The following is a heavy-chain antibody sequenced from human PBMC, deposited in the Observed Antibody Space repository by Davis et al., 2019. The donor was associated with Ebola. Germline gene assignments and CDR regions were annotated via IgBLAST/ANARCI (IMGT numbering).Heavy chain of an antibody. V-gene: IGHV3-30*03. CDR2: ISYDGSNK. D-gene: IGHD2-2*01. CDR1: GFTFSSYS. J-gene: IGHJ6*02. CDR3: ARDRTSTRGSYYYYGMDV. Sequence: PGGSLRLSCAASGFTFSSYSMNWVRQAPGKGLEWVAVISYDGSNKYYADSVKGRFTISRDNSKNTLYLQMNSLRAEDTAVYYCARDRTSTRGSYYYYGMDVWGQGTTVTVSS.